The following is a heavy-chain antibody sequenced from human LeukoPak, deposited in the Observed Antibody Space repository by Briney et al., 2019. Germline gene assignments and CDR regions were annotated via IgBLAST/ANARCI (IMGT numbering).Heavy chain of an antibody. CDR1: GGTFSSYA. CDR3: ATSISLAGWGGFDV. D-gene: IGHD1-20*01. J-gene: IGHJ3*01. Sequence: SVKVSCKASGGTFSSYAISWVRQAPGQGLEWMGGIIPIFGTANYAQKFQGRVTITADKSTSTAYMELSSLRSEDTAVYYCATSISLAGWGGFDVWGQGTMVSVSS. CDR2: IIPIFGTA. V-gene: IGHV1-69*06.